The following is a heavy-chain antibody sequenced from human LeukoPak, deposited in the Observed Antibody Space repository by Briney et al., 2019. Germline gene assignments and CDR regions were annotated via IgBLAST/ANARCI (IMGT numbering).Heavy chain of an antibody. CDR3: AREDGYCSSTSCYSAFDI. J-gene: IGHJ3*02. V-gene: IGHV5-51*01. CDR2: IYPGDSDT. D-gene: IGHD2-2*02. CDR1: GYSFTSYW. Sequence: GESLKISCKGSGYSFTSYWIGWVRQMPGKGLEWMGIIYPGDSDTRYSPSFQGQVTISADKSISTAYLQWSSLKASDTAMYYCAREDGYCSSTSCYSAFDIWGQGTMVTVSS.